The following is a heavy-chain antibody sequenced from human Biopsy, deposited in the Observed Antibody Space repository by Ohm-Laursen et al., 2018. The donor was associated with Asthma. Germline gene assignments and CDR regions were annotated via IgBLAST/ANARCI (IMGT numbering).Heavy chain of an antibody. Sequence: GASVKVSCKASGYTFTGYYMHWVRQAPGQGLEWMGRINPNSGGTKFAQKFQGRVTMTRDTSISTAYMELSRLRSDDTAVYYCAREGITGTTAWFDPWGQGTLVTVSS. V-gene: IGHV1-2*06. CDR2: INPNSGGT. D-gene: IGHD1-7*01. CDR3: AREGITGTTAWFDP. J-gene: IGHJ5*02. CDR1: GYTFTGYY.